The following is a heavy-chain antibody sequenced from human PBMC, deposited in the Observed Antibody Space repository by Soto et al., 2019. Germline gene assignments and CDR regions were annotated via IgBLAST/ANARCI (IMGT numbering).Heavy chain of an antibody. Sequence: SVKVSCKASGGTFSSYTISWVRQAPGQGLEWMGRIIPILGIANYAQKFQGRVTITADKSTSTAYMELSSLRSEDTAVYYCARESLVRKYSSGWYLDYWGQGTLVTVSS. V-gene: IGHV1-69*04. D-gene: IGHD6-19*01. CDR1: GGTFSSYT. CDR3: ARESLVRKYSSGWYLDY. J-gene: IGHJ4*02. CDR2: IIPILGIA.